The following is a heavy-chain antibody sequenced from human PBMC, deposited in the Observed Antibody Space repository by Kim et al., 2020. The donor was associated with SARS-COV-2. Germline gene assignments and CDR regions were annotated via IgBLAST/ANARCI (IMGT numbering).Heavy chain of an antibody. CDR3: ARPRQGYYSHYYYYYGMDV. V-gene: IGHV1-69*13. D-gene: IGHD3-22*01. J-gene: IGHJ6*02. CDR1: GGTFSSYA. CDR2: IIPIFGTA. Sequence: SVKVSCKASGGTFSSYAISWVRQAPGQGLEWMGGIIPIFGTANYAQKFQGRVTITADESTSTAYMELSSLRSEDTAVYYCARPRQGYYSHYYYYYGMDVWGQGTTVTVSS.